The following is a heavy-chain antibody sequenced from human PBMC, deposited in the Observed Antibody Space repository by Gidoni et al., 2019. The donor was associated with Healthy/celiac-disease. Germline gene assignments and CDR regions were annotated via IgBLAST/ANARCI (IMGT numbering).Heavy chain of an antibody. Sequence: EVQLLESGGGLVQPGGSLRLSCAASGFTFRSYAMSWVRQAPGKGLEWVSAISGSGGSTYYADSVKGRFTISRDNSKNTLYLQMNSLRAEDTAVYYCAKEIWVMDGDYLIGSFDYWGQGTLVTVSS. CDR2: ISGSGGST. J-gene: IGHJ4*02. CDR1: GFTFRSYA. CDR3: AKEIWVMDGDYLIGSFDY. V-gene: IGHV3-23*01. D-gene: IGHD4-17*01.